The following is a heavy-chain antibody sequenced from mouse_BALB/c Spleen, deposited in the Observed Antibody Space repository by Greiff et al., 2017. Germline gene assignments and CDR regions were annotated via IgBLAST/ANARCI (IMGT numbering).Heavy chain of an antibody. J-gene: IGHJ2*01. CDR1: GFTFSSYG. D-gene: IGHD2-1*01. CDR2: INSNGGST. Sequence: EVKLVESGGGLVQPGGSLKLSCAASGFTFSSYGMSWVRQTPDKRLELVATINSNGGSTYYPDSVKGRFTISRDNAKNTLYLQMSSLKSKDTAMYYCARDYGSYGEVDYWGQGTTLTVSS. CDR3: ARDYGSYGEVDY. V-gene: IGHV5-6-3*01.